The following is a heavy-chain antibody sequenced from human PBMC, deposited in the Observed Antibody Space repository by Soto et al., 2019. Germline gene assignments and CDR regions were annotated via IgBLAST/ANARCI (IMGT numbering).Heavy chain of an antibody. CDR1: GGSISSYY. Sequence: PSETLSLTCTVSGGSISSYYRSWIRQPAGKGLEWIGYIYHSGSTYYNPSLKSRVTISVDRSKNQFSLKLSSVTAADTAVYYCARGRRYPDYWGQGTLVTVSS. CDR3: ARGRRYPDY. D-gene: IGHD2-2*02. J-gene: IGHJ4*02. V-gene: IGHV4-59*12. CDR2: IYHSGST.